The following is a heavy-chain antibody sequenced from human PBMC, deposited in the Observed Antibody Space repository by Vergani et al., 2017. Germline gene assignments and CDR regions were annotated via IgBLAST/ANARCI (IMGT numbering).Heavy chain of an antibody. V-gene: IGHV3-20*04. Sequence: EVQLLESGGGLVQPGGSLRIFCAASGFTFDDYGMSWVRPAPGKGLVWVSGINWNGGSTGYADSVKGRFTISRDNAKNSLYLQMNSLRAEDTALYYWAREWIAYYEFWGGYYTQYCIDYWGQGTLVTVSS. D-gene: IGHD3-3*01. CDR2: INWNGGST. J-gene: IGHJ4*02. CDR1: GFTFDDYG. CDR3: AREWIAYYEFWGGYYTQYCIDY.